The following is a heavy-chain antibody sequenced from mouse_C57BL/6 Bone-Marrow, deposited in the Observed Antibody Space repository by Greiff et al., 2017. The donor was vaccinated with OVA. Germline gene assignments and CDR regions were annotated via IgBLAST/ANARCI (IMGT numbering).Heavy chain of an antibody. CDR2: ISNKANGYTQ. CDR1: GFTFTDYY. Sequence: EVMLVESGGGLVQPGGSLSLSCAASGFTFTDYYMSWVRQPPGQALEWLGFISNKANGYTQEYSVTVKGRFTISIDNSQSILYLQMNALRAVDSATYYCARYRHYYVSSYYAMDYWGQGTSVTVSS. V-gene: IGHV7-3*01. D-gene: IGHD1-1*01. CDR3: ARYRHYYVSSYYAMDY. J-gene: IGHJ4*01.